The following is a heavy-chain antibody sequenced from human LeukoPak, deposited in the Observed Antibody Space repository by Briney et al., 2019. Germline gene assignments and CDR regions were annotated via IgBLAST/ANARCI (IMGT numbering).Heavy chain of an antibody. CDR1: GGSISSGSYY. V-gene: IGHV4-61*02. Sequence: SQTLSLTCTVSGGSISSGSYYWSWIRQPAGKGLEWIGRIYTSGSTNYNPSLKSRVTISVDTSKNQFSLKLSSVTAADTAVYYCASYYDFWSGYNYWGQGTLVTVSS. J-gene: IGHJ4*02. CDR2: IYTSGST. CDR3: ASYYDFWSGYNY. D-gene: IGHD3-3*01.